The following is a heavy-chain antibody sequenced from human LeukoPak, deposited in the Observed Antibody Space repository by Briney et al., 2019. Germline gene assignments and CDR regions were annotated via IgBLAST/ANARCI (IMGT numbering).Heavy chain of an antibody. CDR2: ISSSGSSI. D-gene: IGHD3-10*01. CDR3: ARDQLLVRGVPDAFDI. CDR1: GLTFSDYY. J-gene: IGHJ3*02. V-gene: IGHV3-11*04. Sequence: GGSLRLSCAASGLTFSDYYMSWIRQAPGKGLEWVSYISSSGSSIFYADSVKGRFTISRDNAKNSLYLQMNSLRAEDTAVYYCARDQLLVRGVPDAFDIWGQGTMVTVSS.